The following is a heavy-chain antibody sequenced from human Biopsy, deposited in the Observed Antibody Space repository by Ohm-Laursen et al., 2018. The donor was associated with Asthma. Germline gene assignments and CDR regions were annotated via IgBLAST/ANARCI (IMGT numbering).Heavy chain of an antibody. V-gene: IGHV1-18*01. CDR2: ISVYNGNT. J-gene: IGHJ6*02. CDR1: GYTFNSAG. Sequence: GSSVKVSCKTSGYTFNSAGITWMRQAPGQGLEWMGWISVYNGNTKVAQKLQDRVTMITDTSTSTAYMELRSLRSDDTAVYFCARAVGYSHYYGIDVWGQGTTVTVSS. D-gene: IGHD4-23*01. CDR3: ARAVGYSHYYGIDV.